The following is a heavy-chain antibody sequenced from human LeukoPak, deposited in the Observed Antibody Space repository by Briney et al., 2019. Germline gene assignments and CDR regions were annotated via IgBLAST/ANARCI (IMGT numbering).Heavy chain of an antibody. D-gene: IGHD3-10*01. CDR3: ARAPMVRGVIVNWFDP. V-gene: IGHV1-8*01. CDR2: MNPNSGNT. J-gene: IGHJ5*02. Sequence: GASVKVSCKASGYTFTSYDINWVRQATGQGLEWMGWMNPNSGNTGYAQKFQGRVTMTRNTSISTAYMELGSLRSEDTAVYYCARAPMVRGVIVNWFDPWGQGTLVTVSS. CDR1: GYTFTSYD.